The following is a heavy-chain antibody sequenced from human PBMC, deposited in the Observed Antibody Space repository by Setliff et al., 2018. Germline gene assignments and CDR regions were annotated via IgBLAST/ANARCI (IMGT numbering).Heavy chain of an antibody. CDR3: AMDQGVV. J-gene: IGHJ6*04. D-gene: IGHD2-2*03. CDR2: IDYRGST. Sequence: SETLSLTCAVSGGSISSSNWWSWIRQRPGKGLEWIGKIDYRGSTRYNPSLETRVSMSVDTSKNQFSLRLTSVTDADTAVYYCAMDQGVVWGKGTTVTVSS. CDR1: GGSISSSNW. V-gene: IGHV4-31*11.